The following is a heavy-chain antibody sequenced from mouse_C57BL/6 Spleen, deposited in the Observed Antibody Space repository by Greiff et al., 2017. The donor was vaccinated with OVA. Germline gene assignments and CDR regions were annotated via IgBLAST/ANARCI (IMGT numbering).Heavy chain of an antibody. Sequence: EVMLVESGGGLVKPGGSLKLSCAASGFTFSSYAMSWVRQTPEKRLEWVATISDGGSYTYYPDNVKGRFTISRDNAKNNLYLQMSHLKSEDTAMYYCARASLLRYFDVWGTGTTVTVSS. V-gene: IGHV5-4*03. CDR3: ARASLLRYFDV. CDR2: ISDGGSYT. J-gene: IGHJ1*03. CDR1: GFTFSSYA. D-gene: IGHD1-2*01.